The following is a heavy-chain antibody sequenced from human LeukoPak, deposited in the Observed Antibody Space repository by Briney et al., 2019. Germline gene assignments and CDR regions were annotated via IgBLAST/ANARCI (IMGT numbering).Heavy chain of an antibody. Sequence: GSLRLSCAASGFTFSNYWMHWIRQSPGKGLEWIGYIYHSGSTNFNPSLKSRVTISVDRSKNQFSLKLTSVTAADTAVYYCARGYSSSRPMDYWGQGTLVTVSS. CDR1: GFTFSNYW. D-gene: IGHD6-13*01. V-gene: IGHV4-59*01. CDR2: IYHSGST. J-gene: IGHJ4*02. CDR3: ARGYSSSRPMDY.